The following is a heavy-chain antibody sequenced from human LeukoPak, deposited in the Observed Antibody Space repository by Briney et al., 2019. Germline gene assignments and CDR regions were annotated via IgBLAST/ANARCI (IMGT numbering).Heavy chain of an antibody. V-gene: IGHV3-15*01. CDR1: GFTFSNAW. Sequence: PGGSLRLSCAASGFTFSNAWMSWVRQAPGKGLEWVGRIKSKTDGGTTDYAAPVKGRFTISRDDSKNTLYLQMNSLKTEDTAVYYCTTADIVLMVYAIRPMDVWGKGTTVTVSS. CDR2: IKSKTDGGTT. D-gene: IGHD2-8*01. J-gene: IGHJ6*04. CDR3: TTADIVLMVYAIRPMDV.